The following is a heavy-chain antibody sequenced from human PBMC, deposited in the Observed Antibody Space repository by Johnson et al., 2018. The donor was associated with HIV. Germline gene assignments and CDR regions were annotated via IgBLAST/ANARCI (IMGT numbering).Heavy chain of an antibody. CDR2: ISYDGSDK. CDR3: AREGPAAYIWAFEI. D-gene: IGHD2-2*01. CDR1: GFTFSSYA. J-gene: IGHJ3*02. V-gene: IGHV3-30*04. Sequence: QVQLVESGGGVVQPGRSLRLSCAASGFTFSSYAMHWVRQAPAKGLEWVAVISYDGSDKDYADSVKGRFTISRDNSKNTLYLQMNSLRAEDTAVYYCAREGPAAYIWAFEIWGQGTIVTVSS.